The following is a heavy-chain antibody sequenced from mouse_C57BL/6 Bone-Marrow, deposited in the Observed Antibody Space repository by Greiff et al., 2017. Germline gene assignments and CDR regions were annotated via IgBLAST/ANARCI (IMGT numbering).Heavy chain of an antibody. CDR3: ARSHYGSSYRWYFEV. CDR1: GFTFSDYG. Sequence: EVQRVESGGGLVKPGGSLKLSCAASGFTFSDYGMHWVRQAPEKGLEWVAYISSGSSTIYYADTVQGRFTISRDNAKNTLFLQMTSLRSEDTAMXYCARSHYGSSYRWYFEVWGTGTTGTVSS. D-gene: IGHD1-1*01. CDR2: ISSGSSTI. V-gene: IGHV5-17*01. J-gene: IGHJ1*03.